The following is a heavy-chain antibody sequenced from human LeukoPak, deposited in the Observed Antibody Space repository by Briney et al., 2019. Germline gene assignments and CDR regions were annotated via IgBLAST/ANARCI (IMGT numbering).Heavy chain of an antibody. CDR2: MNPNSGNT. CDR3: ARVRNRGGSSYYYYYYMDV. V-gene: IGHV1-8*03. J-gene: IGHJ6*03. D-gene: IGHD2-15*01. CDR1: GYTFTSYD. Sequence: ASVKVSCKASGYTFTSYDINWVRQATGQGLEWMGWMNPNSGNTGYAQKFQGRVTITRNTSISTAYMELSSLRSEDTAVYYCARVRNRGGSSYYYYYYMDVWGKGTTVTVSS.